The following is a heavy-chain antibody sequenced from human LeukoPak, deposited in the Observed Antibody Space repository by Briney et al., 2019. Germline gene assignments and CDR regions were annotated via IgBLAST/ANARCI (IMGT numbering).Heavy chain of an antibody. D-gene: IGHD1-26*01. CDR1: GFSISNSSYY. J-gene: IGHJ4*02. CDR3: ASAMGIGLGGSYLHYFDY. Sequence: TTSETLSLTCTVSGFSISNSSYYWGWLRQPPGKGLEWIGSIYYSGRTYYNPSLRSRLTMSVDTSKNQFSLKLTSVTATDTAVYYCASAMGIGLGGSYLHYFDYWGQGTLVTVSS. CDR2: IYYSGRT. V-gene: IGHV4-39*01.